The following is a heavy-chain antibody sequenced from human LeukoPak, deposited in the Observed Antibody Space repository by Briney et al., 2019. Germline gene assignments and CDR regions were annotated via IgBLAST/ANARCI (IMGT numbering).Heavy chain of an antibody. CDR3: ARLTVDTAMVFDY. CDR1: GYTFTGYY. CDR2: IIPIFGTA. J-gene: IGHJ4*02. D-gene: IGHD5-18*01. Sequence: GASVKVSCKASGYTFTGYYMHWVRQAPGQGLEWMGGIIPIFGTANYAQKFQGRVTITADESTSTAYMELSSLRSEDTAVYYCARLTVDTAMVFDYWGQGTLVTVSS. V-gene: IGHV1-69*13.